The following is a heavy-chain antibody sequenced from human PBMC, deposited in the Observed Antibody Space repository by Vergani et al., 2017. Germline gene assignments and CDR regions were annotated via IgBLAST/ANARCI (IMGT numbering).Heavy chain of an antibody. V-gene: IGHV1-8*03. CDR1: GYTFTSDD. CDR3: VRARRTCTYDHCPRYYYDL. Sequence: QIQLVQSAAEVKKPGASVKVSCKASGYTFTSDDINWVRQATGQGLEWMGWMNPISGNTGYAQNLQGRLTITRDTSVNTAYMELSSLTSEDMAVYYCVRARRTCTYDHCPRYYYDLWGQGTLVTVSS. D-gene: IGHD2-8*01. CDR2: MNPISGNT. J-gene: IGHJ4*02.